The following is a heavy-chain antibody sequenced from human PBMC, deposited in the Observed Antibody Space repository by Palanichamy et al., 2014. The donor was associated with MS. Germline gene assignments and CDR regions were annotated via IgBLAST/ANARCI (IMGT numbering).Heavy chain of an antibody. CDR1: GFTFSGYW. CDR2: IHTGGGTT. Sequence: EVQLVESGGGLVQPGGSLRLSCVASGFTFSGYWMHWVRQAPGKGLVWVSHIHTGGGTTYYADAVKGRFTISRDNAKNTLYLQMNSLRPEDTAMYYCVRVSTTVPGSPESTRNDYWGQGTLVTASS. J-gene: IGHJ4*02. V-gene: IGHV3-74*01. D-gene: IGHD5/OR15-5a*01. CDR3: VRVSTTVPGSPESTRNDY.